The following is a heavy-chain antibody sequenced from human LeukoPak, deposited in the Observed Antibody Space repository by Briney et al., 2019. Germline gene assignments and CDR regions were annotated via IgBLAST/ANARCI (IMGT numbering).Heavy chain of an antibody. D-gene: IGHD3-3*01. CDR1: GFTFSSYA. V-gene: IGHV3-23*01. CDR3: AKDRTIFGVVKGYNWFDP. Sequence: PGGSLRLSCAASGFTFSSYAMSWVRQAPGKGLEWVSAISGSGGSTYYADSVKGRFTISRDNSKNTLYLQMNSLRAEDTAVYYCAKDRTIFGVVKGYNWFDPWGQGTLVTVSS. CDR2: ISGSGGST. J-gene: IGHJ5*02.